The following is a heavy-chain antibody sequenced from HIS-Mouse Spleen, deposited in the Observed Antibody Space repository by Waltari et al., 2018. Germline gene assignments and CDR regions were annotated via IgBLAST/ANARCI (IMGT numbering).Heavy chain of an antibody. CDR3: AREIPYSSSWYDWYFDL. J-gene: IGHJ2*01. V-gene: IGHV4-39*07. CDR1: GSSISSSMYY. D-gene: IGHD6-13*01. Sequence: QLQLQESGPGLVKPSETLSLTCTVPGSSISSSMYYWGWIRQPPGKGLEWIGSIYYSGSTYYNPSLKSRVTISVDTSKNQFSLKLSSVTAADTAVYYCAREIPYSSSWYDWYFDLWGRGTLVTVSS. CDR2: IYYSGST.